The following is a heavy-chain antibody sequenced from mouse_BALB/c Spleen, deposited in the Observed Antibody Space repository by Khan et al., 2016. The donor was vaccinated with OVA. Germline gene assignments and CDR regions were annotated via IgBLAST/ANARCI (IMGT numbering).Heavy chain of an antibody. CDR2: INSDGDYT. CDR1: GFTFSTYA. CDR3: ARSPYGNFAY. J-gene: IGHJ3*01. D-gene: IGHD2-1*01. V-gene: IGHV5-9-3*01. Sequence: EVQLVESGGGLVKPGGSPKLSCAASGFTFSTYAMSWIRQTPEKRLEWVATINSDGDYTYYPDSVTGRFTISRDNAKNTLYLQMSSLRSEDTAMYYCARSPYGNFAYWGHGTLVTVSA.